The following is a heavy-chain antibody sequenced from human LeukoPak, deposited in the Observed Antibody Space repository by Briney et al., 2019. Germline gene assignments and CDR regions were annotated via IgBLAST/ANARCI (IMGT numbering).Heavy chain of an antibody. CDR1: GGSIRSYH. V-gene: IGHV4-59*01. D-gene: IGHD3-3*01. CDR2: TSYSGST. Sequence: NPSETLSLTCAVSGGSIRSYHWSWIRQPPGKGLEWIGYTSYSGSTNYNPSLKSRVTISVDTSKNQFSLNLSSVIAADTAAYYCARARESGYTTELDYWGQGTLVTVSS. CDR3: ARARESGYTTELDY. J-gene: IGHJ4*02.